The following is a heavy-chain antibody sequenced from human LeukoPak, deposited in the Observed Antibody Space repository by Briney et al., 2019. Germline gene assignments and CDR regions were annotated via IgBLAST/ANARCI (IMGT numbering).Heavy chain of an antibody. CDR1: GFTFSSHG. CDR3: ARDVTGSYSFDY. D-gene: IGHD1-26*01. V-gene: IGHV3-30*03. Sequence: TGGSLRLSCAASGFTFSSHGMHWVRQAPGKGLEWVALISYDGSKEYYADSVKGRFTLSRDNSKNTLHLQMNSLRAEDSALYYCARDVTGSYSFDYWGRGTLVTVSS. CDR2: ISYDGSKE. J-gene: IGHJ4*02.